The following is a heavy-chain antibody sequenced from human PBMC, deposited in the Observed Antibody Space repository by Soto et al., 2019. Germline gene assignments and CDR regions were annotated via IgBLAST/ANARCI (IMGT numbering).Heavy chain of an antibody. CDR2: INHSGST. J-gene: IGHJ6*02. CDR3: ARASGNCSGGSWYFYYYYGMDV. V-gene: IGHV4-34*01. D-gene: IGHD2-15*01. CDR1: GGSFSGYY. Sequence: SETLSLTCAVYGGSFSGYYWSWIRQPPGKGLEWIGEINHSGSTNYNPSLKSRVTISVDTSKNQFSLKLSSVTAADTAVYYCARASGNCSGGSWYFYYYYGMDVWGQGTTVNVSS.